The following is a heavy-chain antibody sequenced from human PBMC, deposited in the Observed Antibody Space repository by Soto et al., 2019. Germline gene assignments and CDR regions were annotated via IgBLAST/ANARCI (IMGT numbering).Heavy chain of an antibody. CDR2: IKQDGSEK. CDR1: GFTFSSYW. J-gene: IGHJ6*02. V-gene: IGHV3-7*01. D-gene: IGHD6-13*01. Sequence: EVQLVESGGGLVQPGGSLRLSCAASGFTFSSYWMSWVRQAPGKGLEWVANIKQDGSEKYYVDSVKGRFTISRDNAKNSLYLQMNSLRAEDTAVYYCARDPIAAAAPYYYYYGMDVWGQGTPVTVSS. CDR3: ARDPIAAAAPYYYYYGMDV.